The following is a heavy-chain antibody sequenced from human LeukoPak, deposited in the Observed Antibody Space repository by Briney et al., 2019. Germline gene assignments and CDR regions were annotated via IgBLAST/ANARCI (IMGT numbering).Heavy chain of an antibody. V-gene: IGHV1-2*02. CDR2: INPNSGDT. D-gene: IGHD2-2*01. J-gene: IGHJ4*02. Sequence: GASVKVSCKASGYTFTGYYMHWVRQAPGQGLEWMGWINPNSGDTNYAQNFLGRVTMTRDTSISTAYMELSRLTSDGTAMYYCASALRGYCSSTSCYLIDYWGQGSLVTVSS. CDR1: GYTFTGYY. CDR3: ASALRGYCSSTSCYLIDY.